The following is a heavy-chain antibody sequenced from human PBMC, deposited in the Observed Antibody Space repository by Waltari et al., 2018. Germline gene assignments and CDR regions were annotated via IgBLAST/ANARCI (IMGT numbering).Heavy chain of an antibody. CDR1: GFTFSSYA. CDR3: AKDPLVVVIAYYFDY. CDR2: ISGSGGST. Sequence: EVQLLESGGGLVQPGGSLRLSCAASGFTFSSYAMSWVRQAPGKGLEWVSAISGSGGSTYYADSVKGRFTVSRDNSKNTLYLKRNSLRAEDTAVYYCAKDPLVVVIAYYFDYWGQGTLVTVSS. J-gene: IGHJ4*02. D-gene: IGHD2-21*01. V-gene: IGHV3-23*01.